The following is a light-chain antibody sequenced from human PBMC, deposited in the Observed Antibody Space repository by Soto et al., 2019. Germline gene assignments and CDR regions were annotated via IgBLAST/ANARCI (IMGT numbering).Light chain of an antibody. V-gene: IGLV1-44*01. J-gene: IGLJ2*01. CDR1: SSNVGSNT. CDR3: AVWDATLKAVV. Sequence: QAVVTQPPSASGTPGQRVTISCSGSSSNVGSNTVDWYQLLPGTAPKLLIYHNNQRPSGVPDRLSGSKSGTSASLAISGLQSEDEADYYCAVWDATLKAVVFGGGTKVTVL. CDR2: HNN.